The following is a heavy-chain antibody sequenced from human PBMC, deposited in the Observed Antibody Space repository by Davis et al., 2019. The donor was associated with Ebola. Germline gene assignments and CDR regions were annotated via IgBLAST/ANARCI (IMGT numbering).Heavy chain of an antibody. V-gene: IGHV3-30*18. Sequence: PGGSLRLSCAASGFTFSSYGMHWVRQAPGKGLEWVAVISYDGSNKYYADSVKGRFTISRDNSKNTLYLQMNSLRAEDTAVYYCAKAGIVEMATITGYWGQGTLVTVSS. J-gene: IGHJ4*02. D-gene: IGHD5-24*01. CDR2: ISYDGSNK. CDR1: GFTFSSYG. CDR3: AKAGIVEMATITGY.